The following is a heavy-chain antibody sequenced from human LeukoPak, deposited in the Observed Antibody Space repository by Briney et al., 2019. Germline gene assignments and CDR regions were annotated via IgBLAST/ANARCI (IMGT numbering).Heavy chain of an antibody. Sequence: GGSLRLSCAASGFTFSSHWMHWVRQAPGKGLEWVAFIRYDGINKYYADSVKGRFTISRDSFKNTLYLQMNSLRPEDTAVYYCAKEGDYYGSGSYRDGFDIWGQGTRATVSS. J-gene: IGHJ3*02. CDR3: AKEGDYYGSGSYRDGFDI. CDR1: GFTFSSHW. CDR2: IRYDGINK. D-gene: IGHD3-10*01. V-gene: IGHV3-30*02.